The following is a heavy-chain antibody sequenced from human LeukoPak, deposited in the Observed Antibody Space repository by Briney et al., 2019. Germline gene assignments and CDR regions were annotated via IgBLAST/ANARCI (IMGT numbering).Heavy chain of an antibody. CDR3: ARDPSIAVDNWFDP. V-gene: IGHV3-30*03. D-gene: IGHD6-19*01. CDR2: ISYDGSNK. Sequence: GGSLRLSCAASGFTFSSYGMHWVRQAPGKGLEWVAVISYDGSNKYYADSVKGRFTISRDNSKNTLYLQMNSLRAEDTAVYYCARDPSIAVDNWFDPWGQGTLVTVSS. CDR1: GFTFSSYG. J-gene: IGHJ5*02.